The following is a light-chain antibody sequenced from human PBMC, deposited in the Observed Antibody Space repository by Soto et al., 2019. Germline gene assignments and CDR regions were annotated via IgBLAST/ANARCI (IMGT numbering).Light chain of an antibody. CDR3: SSYTSSSTPYV. CDR1: SSDVGGYNY. J-gene: IGLJ1*01. CDR2: EVN. Sequence: QSALTQPASVSGSPGQSITISCTGTSSDVGGYNYVSWYQQHPGKAPKLMIYEVNNRPSGASNRFSGSKSGNTASLTISGLQAEDEADYYCSSYTSSSTPYVFGTGTKLTVL. V-gene: IGLV2-14*01.